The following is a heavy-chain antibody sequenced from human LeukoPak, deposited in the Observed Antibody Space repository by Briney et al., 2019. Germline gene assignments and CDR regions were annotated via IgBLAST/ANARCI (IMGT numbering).Heavy chain of an antibody. CDR2: ISTYNGNT. J-gene: IGHJ4*02. CDR3: ARDKNWDLEY. CDR1: GYTFTSYG. D-gene: IGHD7-27*01. Sequence: ASVKVSCKTSGYTFTSYGISWMRQAPGQGLEWMGWISTYNGNTNYARSLQGRVTMTTDTSTSTAYMELRSLKSDDTAVYYCARDKNWDLEYWGQGTLVTVSS. V-gene: IGHV1-18*01.